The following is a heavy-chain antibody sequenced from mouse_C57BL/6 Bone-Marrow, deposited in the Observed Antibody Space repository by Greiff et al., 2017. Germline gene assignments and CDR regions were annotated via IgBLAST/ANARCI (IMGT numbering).Heavy chain of an antibody. CDR3: AITSLWYHAMDY. J-gene: IGHJ4*01. Sequence: VQLQQSGPELVKPGASVKFSCKASGYAFSSSWMNWVKQRPGKGLEWIGRIYPGDGDTNYTGKFHGKATLTADTSSSTAYMQLSSLTSEDSAVYYCAITSLWYHAMDYWGQGTSVTVSS. CDR1: GYAFSSSW. V-gene: IGHV1-82*01. CDR2: IYPGDGDT. D-gene: IGHD1-1*02.